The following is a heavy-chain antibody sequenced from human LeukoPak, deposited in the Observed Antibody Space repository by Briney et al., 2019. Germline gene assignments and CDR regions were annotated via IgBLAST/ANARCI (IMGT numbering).Heavy chain of an antibody. CDR1: GFTFGSYG. J-gene: IGHJ4*02. CDR3: AKASAVDHYLGFDY. D-gene: IGHD2/OR15-2a*01. V-gene: IGHV3-23*01. Sequence: GGSLRLSCAASGFTFGSYGMSWVRQAPGKGLEWVSAISTSAAGTYYAASVKGRFTISRDNSRNTLYLQMNSLRAEDTAVYYCAKASAVDHYLGFDYWGQGSLVTVSS. CDR2: ISTSAAGT.